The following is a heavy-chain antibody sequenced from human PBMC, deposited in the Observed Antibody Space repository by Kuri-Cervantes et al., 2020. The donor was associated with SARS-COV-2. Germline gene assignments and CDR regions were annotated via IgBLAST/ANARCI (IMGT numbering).Heavy chain of an antibody. CDR2: ISYDGSNK. CDR1: GFTFSSYA. D-gene: IGHD6-6*01. Sequence: GGSLRLSCAASGFTFSSYAMHWVRQAPGKGLEWVAVISYDGSNKYYADSVKGRFTISRDNSKNTLYLQMNSLRAEDTAVYYCARKAARVRGAFDIWGQGKMVTVSS. V-gene: IGHV3-30*07. CDR3: ARKAARVRGAFDI. J-gene: IGHJ3*02.